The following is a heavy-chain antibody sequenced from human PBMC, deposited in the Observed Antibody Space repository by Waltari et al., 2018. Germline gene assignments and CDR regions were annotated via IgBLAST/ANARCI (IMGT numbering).Heavy chain of an antibody. CDR2: INSDGSDT. J-gene: IGHJ6*02. CDR1: GFPFVRYW. Sequence: EEQLVESGGGLIQPGESLSVACAVSGFPFVRYWMTWVRQAPGTGRLWVARINSDGSDTSYADSVKGRFTISRDNARNTVYLQMKSLRAEDTAVYYCARVARKTYSSPVPGRDYYYGMDVWGLGTTVTVSS. CDR3: ARVARKTYSSPVPGRDYYYGMDV. V-gene: IGHV3-74*01. D-gene: IGHD3-22*01.